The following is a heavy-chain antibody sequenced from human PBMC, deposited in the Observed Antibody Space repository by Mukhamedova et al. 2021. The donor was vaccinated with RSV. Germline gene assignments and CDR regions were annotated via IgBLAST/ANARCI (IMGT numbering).Heavy chain of an antibody. Sequence: SDYNMNWVRQAPGKGLEWVSSISTTSSYINYADSLNGRFTISRDNAKNSLFLQMNSLRAEDTAVYYCARDTVTQGSDTFDIWGQG. CDR1: SDYN. J-gene: IGHJ3*02. CDR3: ARDTVTQGSDTFDI. CDR2: ISTTSSYI. D-gene: IGHD4-17*01. V-gene: IGHV3-21*01.